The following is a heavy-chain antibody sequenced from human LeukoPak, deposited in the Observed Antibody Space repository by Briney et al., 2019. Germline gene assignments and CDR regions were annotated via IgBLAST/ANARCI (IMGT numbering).Heavy chain of an antibody. J-gene: IGHJ4*02. CDR1: GFTFSSYE. CDR2: ISSSGSSI. CDR3: AREGRIAAAGLDY. V-gene: IGHV3-48*03. Sequence: PGGSQRLSCAASGFTFSSYEMNWVRQAPGKGLEWVSYISSSGSSIYYADSVRGRFTISKDNAKNSLFLQMNSLRAEDTAVYYCAREGRIAAAGLDYWGQGTLVTVSS. D-gene: IGHD6-13*01.